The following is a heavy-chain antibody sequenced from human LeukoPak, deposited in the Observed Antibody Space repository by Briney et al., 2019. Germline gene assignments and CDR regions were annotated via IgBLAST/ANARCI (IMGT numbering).Heavy chain of an antibody. Sequence: TSETLSLTCTVSGGSISSYYWSWIRQPPGKGLEWIGYIYYSGSTNYNPSLKSRVTISVDTSKNQFSLKLSSVTAADTAVYYCARDGHCSGGSCYFDYWGQGTLVTVSS. CDR2: IYYSGST. J-gene: IGHJ4*02. CDR1: GGSISSYY. D-gene: IGHD2-15*01. V-gene: IGHV4-59*01. CDR3: ARDGHCSGGSCYFDY.